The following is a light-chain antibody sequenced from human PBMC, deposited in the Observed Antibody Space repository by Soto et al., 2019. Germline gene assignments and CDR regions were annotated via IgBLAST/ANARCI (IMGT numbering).Light chain of an antibody. CDR1: QDIGND. Sequence: AIQMTQSPSSLSASVGDRVTITCRASQDIGNDLGWYQQKPGKAPKLLIYAASSLESGVLSRFSGSGSCTDFTLTISSLQPEDFATYYCLQEYNRPYTFGQGSRLEIK. J-gene: IGKJ2*01. V-gene: IGKV1-6*01. CDR2: AAS. CDR3: LQEYNRPYT.